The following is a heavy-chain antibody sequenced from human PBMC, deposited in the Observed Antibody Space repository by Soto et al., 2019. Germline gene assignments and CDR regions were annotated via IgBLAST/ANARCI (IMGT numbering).Heavy chain of an antibody. CDR2: INAGNGNT. Sequence: QVQLVQSGAEVKKPGASVKVSCKASGYTFTSYAMHWVRQAPGQRLEWMGWINAGNGNTKYSQKFQGRVTITRDTTASTACMELSSLRSEDTAVYYCARTSGYYCYDYWGQGTLVTVSS. V-gene: IGHV1-3*01. CDR3: ARTSGYYCYDY. J-gene: IGHJ4*02. D-gene: IGHD3-3*01. CDR1: GYTFTSYA.